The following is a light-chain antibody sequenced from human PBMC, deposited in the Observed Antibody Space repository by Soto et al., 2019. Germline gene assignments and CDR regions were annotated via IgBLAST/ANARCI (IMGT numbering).Light chain of an antibody. CDR2: GAS. CDR1: QSVSSN. V-gene: IGKV3-15*01. CDR3: QQYNNWPLT. Sequence: EIVMTQSPATLSVSPGERATLSCRASQSVSSNLAWYQQKPGQAPRLLIYGASTRFTGIPARFSGSGSGSEFTLTISSLQSEDFAVYYCQQYNNWPLTFGGGTKVEIK. J-gene: IGKJ4*01.